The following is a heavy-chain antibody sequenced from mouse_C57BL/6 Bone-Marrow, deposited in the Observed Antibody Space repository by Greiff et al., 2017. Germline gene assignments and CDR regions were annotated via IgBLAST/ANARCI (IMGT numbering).Heavy chain of an antibody. CDR1: GFTFSSYS. Sequence: EVQLVESGGGLVKPGGSLKLSCAASGFTFSSYSMSWVRQTPEKRLEWVATISDGGSYTYYPDNVKGRFTISRDNAKNNLYLQMSNLKSEDTSMYYCARDDYYYGRNFDYWGQGTTLTVSS. J-gene: IGHJ2*01. CDR3: ARDDYYYGRNFDY. CDR2: ISDGGSYT. V-gene: IGHV5-4*01. D-gene: IGHD1-1*01.